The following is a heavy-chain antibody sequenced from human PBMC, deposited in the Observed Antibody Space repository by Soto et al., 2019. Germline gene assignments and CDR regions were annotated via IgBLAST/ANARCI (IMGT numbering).Heavy chain of an antibody. D-gene: IGHD3-22*01. CDR3: ARQKPPTYYYDSSGYSTGNTFDY. Sequence: LRLSCAASGFTFSSYSMNWVRQAPGKGLEWVSSISSSSSYIYYADSVKGRFTISRDNAKNSLYLQMNSLRAEDTAVYYCARQKPPTYYYDSSGYSTGNTFDYWGQGPLVTVST. CDR1: GFTFSSYS. J-gene: IGHJ4*02. V-gene: IGHV3-21*01. CDR2: ISSSSSYI.